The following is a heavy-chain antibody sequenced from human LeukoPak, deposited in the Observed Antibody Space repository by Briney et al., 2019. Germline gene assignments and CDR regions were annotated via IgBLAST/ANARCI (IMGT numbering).Heavy chain of an antibody. CDR1: GSSFTNYW. V-gene: IGHV5-51*01. Sequence: GASLKISCKGSGSSFTNYWIGWVRQMPGKGLEWMGIIYPGDSDTRYSPSFQGQVTISADKSISTAYLQWSSLKASDTAMYYCARPNGDPRAGLIEYWGQGILVTVSS. D-gene: IGHD4-17*01. CDR3: ARPNGDPRAGLIEY. J-gene: IGHJ4*02. CDR2: IYPGDSDT.